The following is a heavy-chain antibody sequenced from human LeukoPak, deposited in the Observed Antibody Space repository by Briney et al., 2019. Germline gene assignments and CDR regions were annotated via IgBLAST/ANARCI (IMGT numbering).Heavy chain of an antibody. D-gene: IGHD2-2*01. J-gene: IGHJ5*02. CDR1: GYTFTSYG. V-gene: IGHV1-18*01. CDR2: ISAYNGNT. Sequence: ASVKVSCKASGYTFTSYGISWVRQAPGQELEWMGWISAYNGNTNYAQKLQGRVTMTTDTSTSTAYMELRSLRSDDTAVYYCARDLGYCSSTSCSTRGWFDPWGQGTLVTVSS. CDR3: ARDLGYCSSTSCSTRGWFDP.